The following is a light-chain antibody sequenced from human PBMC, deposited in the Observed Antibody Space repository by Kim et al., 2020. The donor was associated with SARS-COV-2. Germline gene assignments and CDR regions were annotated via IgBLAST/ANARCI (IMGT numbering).Light chain of an antibody. CDR3: SSYTTSSTWV. V-gene: IGLV2-14*03. CDR2: DVT. Sequence: GQSITISCTGTSSDVGAYVYVSWDQQHPGKAPKLMIYDVTKRPSGVSNRFSGSKSANTASLTISGLQADDEADYYCSSYTTSSTWVFGGGTKLTVL. J-gene: IGLJ3*02. CDR1: SSDVGAYVY.